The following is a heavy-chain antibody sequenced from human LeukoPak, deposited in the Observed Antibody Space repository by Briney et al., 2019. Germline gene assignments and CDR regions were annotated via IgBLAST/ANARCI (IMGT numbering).Heavy chain of an antibody. CDR3: ARGPFTIFIGMDV. CDR2: INHSGST. Sequence: SETLSLTCAVYGGSFSGYYWSWIRQPPGKGLEWIGEINHSGSTNYNPSLKSRVTISVDTSKNQFSLKLNSVTAADTAVYYCARGPFTIFIGMDVWGQGTTVTVSS. J-gene: IGHJ6*02. V-gene: IGHV4-34*01. D-gene: IGHD3-3*01. CDR1: GGSFSGYY.